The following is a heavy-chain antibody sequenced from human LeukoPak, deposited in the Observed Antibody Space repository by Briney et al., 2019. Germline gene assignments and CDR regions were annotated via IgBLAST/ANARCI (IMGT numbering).Heavy chain of an antibody. CDR3: AREFRAAGQNWLD. D-gene: IGHD3-10*01. Sequence: SQTLSLTCTVSGGSISSYYWSWIRQPPGKGLEWIGYIYYSGSTNYNPSLKSRVTISVDTSKNQFSLKLSSVTAADTAVYYCAREFRAAGQNWLDWGQGTLVTVSS. J-gene: IGHJ4*02. CDR1: GGSISSYY. V-gene: IGHV4-59*01. CDR2: IYYSGST.